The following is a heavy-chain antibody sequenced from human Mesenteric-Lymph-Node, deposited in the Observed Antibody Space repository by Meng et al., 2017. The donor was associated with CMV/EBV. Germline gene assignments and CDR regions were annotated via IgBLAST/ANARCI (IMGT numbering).Heavy chain of an antibody. CDR1: GGSISSSSYY. D-gene: IGHD6-19*01. CDR2: IYYSGST. J-gene: IGHJ4*02. V-gene: IGHV4-39*07. Sequence: SETLSLTCTVSGGSISSSSYYWGWIRQPPGKGLEWIGSIYYSGSTYYNPSLKSRVTISVDTSKNQFSLKVSSVTAADTAIYYCMRGGGIGVAGYWGQGTLVTVPS. CDR3: MRGGGIGVAGY.